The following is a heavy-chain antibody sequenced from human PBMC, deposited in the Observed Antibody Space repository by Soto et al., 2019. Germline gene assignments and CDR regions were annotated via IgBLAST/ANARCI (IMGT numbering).Heavy chain of an antibody. J-gene: IGHJ4*02. CDR2: IWYDGSNK. CDR1: GFTFSSYG. Sequence: QVQLVESGGGVVQPGRSLRLSCAASGFTFSSYGMHWVRQAPGKGLEWVAVIWYDGSNKYYADSVKGRFTISRDNSKNTLYLQMNSLRAEDTAVYYCARGGILPGYYIPDIFDYWGQGTLVTVSS. V-gene: IGHV3-33*01. D-gene: IGHD3-9*01. CDR3: ARGGILPGYYIPDIFDY.